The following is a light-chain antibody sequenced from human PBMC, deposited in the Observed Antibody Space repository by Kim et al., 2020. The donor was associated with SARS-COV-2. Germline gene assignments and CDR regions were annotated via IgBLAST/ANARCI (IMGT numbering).Light chain of an antibody. Sequence: SVTMSGAGRSSDVGSYDLVSWYKQAPGQAPQLIIYEVSQRPSGISERFSGSKSGNTASLTISGLQAEDEADYYCCSYEGRDTFELFGGGTQLTVL. J-gene: IGLJ2*01. V-gene: IGLV2-23*02. CDR1: SSDVGSYDL. CDR2: EVS. CDR3: CSYEGRDTFEL.